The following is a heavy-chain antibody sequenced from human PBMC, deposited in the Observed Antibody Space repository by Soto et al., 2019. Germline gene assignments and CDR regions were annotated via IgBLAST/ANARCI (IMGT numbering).Heavy chain of an antibody. CDR2: IYSGGST. J-gene: IGHJ4*02. D-gene: IGHD6-13*01. V-gene: IGHV3-53*01. CDR3: ARDKSAGNPLGYFDY. CDR1: GFTVSSNY. Sequence: VGSLRLSCAASGFTVSSNYMSWVRQAPGKGLEWVSVIYSGGSTYYADSVKGRFTISRDNSKNTLYLQMNSLRAEDTAVYYCARDKSAGNPLGYFDYWGQGTLVTVSS.